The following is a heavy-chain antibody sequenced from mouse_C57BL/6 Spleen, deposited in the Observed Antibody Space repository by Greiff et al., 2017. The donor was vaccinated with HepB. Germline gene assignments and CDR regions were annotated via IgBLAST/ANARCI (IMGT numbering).Heavy chain of an antibody. V-gene: IGHV2-3*01. CDR2: IWGDGIT. CDR3: AKEDYAAY. Sequence: QVQLKQSGPGLVAPSQSLSITCTVSGFSLTSDGVSWVRQPPGKGLEWLGVIWGDGITNYHSALISRRRISKDNTKSQGFLKRNSLQTDDTATYYCAKEDYAAYWGQGTLVTVSA. CDR1: GFSLTSDG. J-gene: IGHJ3*01. D-gene: IGHD2-4*01.